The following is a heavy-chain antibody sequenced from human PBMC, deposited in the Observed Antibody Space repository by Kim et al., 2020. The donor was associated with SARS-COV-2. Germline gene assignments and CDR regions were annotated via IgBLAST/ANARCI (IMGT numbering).Heavy chain of an antibody. V-gene: IGHV1-46*01. CDR3: ARELGSSGYAARYFDL. D-gene: IGHD3-22*01. CDR1: GYTFTSYY. CDR2: INPSGGST. Sequence: ASVKVSCKASGYTFTSYYMHWVRQAPGQGLEWMGIINPSGGSTSYAQKFQGRVTMTRDTSTSTVYMELSSLRSEDTAVYYCARELGSSGYAARYFDLWGRGTLVTVSS. J-gene: IGHJ2*01.